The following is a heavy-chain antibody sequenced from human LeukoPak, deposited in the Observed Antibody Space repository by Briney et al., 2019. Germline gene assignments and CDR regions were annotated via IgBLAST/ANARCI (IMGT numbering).Heavy chain of an antibody. J-gene: IGHJ4*02. CDR1: GGSISSSSYY. D-gene: IGHD1-26*01. V-gene: IGHV4-39*07. CDR3: ARWSGSYFKSAVFDY. Sequence: SETLSLTCTVSGGSISSSSYYWGWMRQPPGKGLEWIGSIYYSGSTYYNPSLKSRVTISVDTSKNQFSLKLSSVTAADTAVYYCARWSGSYFKSAVFDYWGQGTLVTVSS. CDR2: IYYSGST.